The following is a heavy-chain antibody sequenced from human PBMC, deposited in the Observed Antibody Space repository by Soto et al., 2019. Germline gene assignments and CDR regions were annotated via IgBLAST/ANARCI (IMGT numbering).Heavy chain of an antibody. CDR1: GFTFSSYA. CDR2: ISYDGSNK. D-gene: IGHD1-7*01. J-gene: IGHJ4*02. V-gene: IGHV3-30-3*01. Sequence: QVQLVESGGGVVQPGRSLRLSCAASGFTFSSYAMHGVRQAPGKGLEWVAVISYDGSNKYYADSGKGRFTISRDNSKNTLYLQMNSLRAEDTAVYYCARVGTGTIGVVYFDYWGQGTLVTVSS. CDR3: ARVGTGTIGVVYFDY.